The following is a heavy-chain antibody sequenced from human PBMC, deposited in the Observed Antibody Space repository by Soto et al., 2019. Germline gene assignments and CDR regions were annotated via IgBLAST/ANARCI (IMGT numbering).Heavy chain of an antibody. CDR1: GDSVSTNSAT. CDR2: TYYRSKWYN. J-gene: IGHJ5*01. CDR3: ARLIGNSWLDS. Sequence: QVQLQQSGPGLVKPSQTLSLTCAISGDSVSTNSATWDWIRQSPSRGLEWLGRTYYRSKWYNDYPVSLKVRITINPDTPNTPLSLQLTSVTPDDTAVYYCARLIGNSWLDSWGQGTLVTVSS. V-gene: IGHV6-1*01.